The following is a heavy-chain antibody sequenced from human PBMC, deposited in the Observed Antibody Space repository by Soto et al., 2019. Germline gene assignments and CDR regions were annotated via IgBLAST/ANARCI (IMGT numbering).Heavy chain of an antibody. CDR3: ARGGSYGDFFDY. Sequence: PSETLSLTCTVSGGSMSSNYWTWIRQSPGKGLEWIGYIYYTGSTKYNPSLKSRVTISLDTSKNQFSLRLTSVTSADTAVYYCARGGSYGDFFDYRGKGAQVTVSS. J-gene: IGHJ4*02. CDR2: IYYTGST. V-gene: IGHV4-59*01. CDR1: GGSMSSNY. D-gene: IGHD4-17*01.